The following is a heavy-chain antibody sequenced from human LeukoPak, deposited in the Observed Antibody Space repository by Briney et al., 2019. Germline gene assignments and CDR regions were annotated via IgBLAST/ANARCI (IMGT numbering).Heavy chain of an antibody. CDR2: ISYDGSNK. CDR1: GFTFSSYG. V-gene: IGHV3-30*18. Sequence: GRSLRLSCAASGFTFSSYGMHWVRQAPGQGLEWVAVISYDGSNKYYADSVKGRFTISRDNSKNTLYLQMNSLRAEDTAVYYCAKDEATGIAAAGTPDYYYYYGMDVWGQGTTVTVSS. D-gene: IGHD6-13*01. CDR3: AKDEATGIAAAGTPDYYYYYGMDV. J-gene: IGHJ6*02.